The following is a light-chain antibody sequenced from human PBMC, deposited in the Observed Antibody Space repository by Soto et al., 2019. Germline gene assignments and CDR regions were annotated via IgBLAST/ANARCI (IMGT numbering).Light chain of an antibody. CDR2: GAS. Sequence: EIVLTQSPGTLSLSPGERATLPCRASQSVYLNALAWYQQKPGQTPRLLIYGASTRATDIPDRFSGSGSRTDFALTISSLEPEDFAVYYCQQRSNWPPWTFGQGTKVDIK. CDR1: QSVYLNA. V-gene: IGKV3D-20*02. CDR3: QQRSNWPPWT. J-gene: IGKJ1*01.